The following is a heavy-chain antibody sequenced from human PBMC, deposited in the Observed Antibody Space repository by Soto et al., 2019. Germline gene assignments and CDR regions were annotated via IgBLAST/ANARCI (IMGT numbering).Heavy chain of an antibody. V-gene: IGHV1-18*01. CDR2: ISGYNGNT. CDR3: AREQYYYDSSGNGGTEFDG. Sequence: QVQLVQSGPEEKKPGASVTVSCKASGYTFNMHGISWVRQAPGQGLEWMGWISGYNGNTDYAQKLQGRVTLTTDTSTSTAYMELWSLRPDDTAVYYCAREQYYYDSSGNGGTEFDGWGQGTLVPVSS. CDR1: GYTFNMHG. J-gene: IGHJ4*02. D-gene: IGHD3-22*01.